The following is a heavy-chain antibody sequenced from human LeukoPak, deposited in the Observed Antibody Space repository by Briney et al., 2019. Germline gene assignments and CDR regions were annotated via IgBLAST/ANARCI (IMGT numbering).Heavy chain of an antibody. Sequence: GGSLRLSCAASGFTFTSYSMNWVRQAPGKGLEWVSTISGGGGSTYYADSVKGRFTISRDNSKNTLYLQVNSLRAEDTAVYYCAKGGKWDVTPFDYWGQGTLVSVSS. D-gene: IGHD1-26*01. CDR3: AKGGKWDVTPFDY. CDR1: GFTFTSYS. J-gene: IGHJ4*02. V-gene: IGHV3-23*01. CDR2: ISGGGGST.